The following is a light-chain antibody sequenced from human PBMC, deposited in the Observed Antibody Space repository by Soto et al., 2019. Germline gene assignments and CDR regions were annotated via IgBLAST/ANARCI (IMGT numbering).Light chain of an antibody. CDR3: RHGTHWPHT. CDR1: QSLVYSDGNTY. V-gene: IGKV2-30*01. CDR2: KVS. Sequence: DIVMTQSPLSLPVTLGQPASISCRSSQSLVYSDGNTYLSWFQQRPGQSPRRLIYKVSKRDSGVPYRFSGSGSGSDFTLKISRVEAEDVGVYYCRHGTHWPHTFGPGTKVDIK. J-gene: IGKJ3*01.